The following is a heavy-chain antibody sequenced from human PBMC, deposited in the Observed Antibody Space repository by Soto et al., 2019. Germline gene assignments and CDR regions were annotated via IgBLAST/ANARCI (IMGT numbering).Heavy chain of an antibody. CDR1: GGTFSSYA. Sequence: SVKVSCKASGGTFSSYAISWVRQAPGQGLEWMGGIIPIFGTANYAQKFQGRVTITADESTSTAYMELSSLRSEDTAVYYCARDHYYVSGTLYDYGMDVWGQGTTVTVSS. J-gene: IGHJ6*02. CDR2: IIPIFGTA. D-gene: IGHD3-10*01. V-gene: IGHV1-69*13. CDR3: ARDHYYVSGTLYDYGMDV.